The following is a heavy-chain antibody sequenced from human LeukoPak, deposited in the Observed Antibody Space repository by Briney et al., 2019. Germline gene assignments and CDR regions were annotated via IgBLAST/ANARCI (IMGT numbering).Heavy chain of an antibody. CDR2: ISYDGSNK. D-gene: IGHD6-19*01. CDR1: GFTFSSYA. Sequence: GGSLRLSCAASGFTFSSYAMHWVRQAPGKGLEWVAVISYDGSNKYYADSVKGRFTISRDNSKNTLYLQMNSLRAEDTAAYYCARDPGYSSGWYLGYWGQGTLVTVSS. V-gene: IGHV3-30-3*01. CDR3: ARDPGYSSGWYLGY. J-gene: IGHJ4*02.